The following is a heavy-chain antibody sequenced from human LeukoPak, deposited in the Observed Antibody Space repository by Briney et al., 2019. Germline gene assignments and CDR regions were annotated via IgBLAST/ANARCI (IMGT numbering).Heavy chain of an antibody. CDR3: AVNHYCSGGSCSPYYFDY. V-gene: IGHV4-30-4*08. CDR1: GGSISSGDYY. D-gene: IGHD2-15*01. Sequence: PSETLSLTCTVSGGSISSGDYYWSWVRQPPGKGREWPSYIYYSGSTYYNPSLKSRVTISVDTSKNQFSLKLSSVTAADTAVYYCAVNHYCSGGSCSPYYFDYWGQGTLVTVSS. CDR2: IYYSGST. J-gene: IGHJ4*02.